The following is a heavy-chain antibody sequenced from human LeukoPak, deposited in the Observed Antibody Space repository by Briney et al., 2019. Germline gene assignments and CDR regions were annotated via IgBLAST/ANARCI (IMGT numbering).Heavy chain of an antibody. CDR1: GGSISSYY. CDR2: IYYSGST. Sequence: SETLSLTCTVSGGSISSYYWSWIRQPPGKGLEWIGYIYYSGSTNYNPSLKSRVTISVDTSMNQFSLKLSSVTAADTAVYYCARDRKYYGWFDPWGQGTLVTVSS. D-gene: IGHD3-10*01. CDR3: ARDRKYYGWFDP. V-gene: IGHV4-59*01. J-gene: IGHJ5*02.